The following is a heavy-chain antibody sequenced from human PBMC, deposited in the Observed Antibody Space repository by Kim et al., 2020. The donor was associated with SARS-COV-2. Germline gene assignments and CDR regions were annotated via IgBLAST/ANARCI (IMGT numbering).Heavy chain of an antibody. V-gene: IGHV1-69*13. CDR1: GGTFSSYA. CDR3: ASGTDIVPHYYYYGMDV. J-gene: IGHJ6*02. CDR2: IIPIFGTA. Sequence: SVKVSCKASGGTFSSYAISWVRQAPGQGLEWMGGIIPIFGTANYAQKFQGRVTITADESTSTAYMELSSLRSEDTAMYYCASGTDIVPHYYYYGMDVWGQGTTVNVSS. D-gene: IGHD2-8*01.